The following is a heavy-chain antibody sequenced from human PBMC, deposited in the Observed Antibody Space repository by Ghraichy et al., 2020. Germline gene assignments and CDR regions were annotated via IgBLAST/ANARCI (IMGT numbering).Heavy chain of an antibody. Sequence: SETLSLTCAVSGGSFSGYYYTWIRQPPGQGLEWIGSIFYGGNTYYNPSLESRVTISVDTSKDQFFLKLSSVTVADTALYYCARHSPRYYDSSRPRSWFAPWGQGTLVTVSS. CDR2: IFYGGNT. D-gene: IGHD3-22*01. CDR1: GGSFSGYY. CDR3: ARHSPRYYDSSRPRSWFAP. V-gene: IGHV4-39*01. J-gene: IGHJ5*02.